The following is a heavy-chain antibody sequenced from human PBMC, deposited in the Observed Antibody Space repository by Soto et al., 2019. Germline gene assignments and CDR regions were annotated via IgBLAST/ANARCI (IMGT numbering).Heavy chain of an antibody. CDR2: ISSDGANK. V-gene: IGHV3-23*01. CDR1: GFTFNSRSSHG. Sequence: GGSLRLSCAVFGFTFNSRSSHGMSWVRQAPGKGPEWVSTISSDGANKHYAESVKGRFTISKDTSRSTVDLHMNSLGAEDTAMYFCVSWVSQHFDYWGQGILVPVSS. J-gene: IGHJ4*02. D-gene: IGHD2-8*01. CDR3: VSWVSQHFDY.